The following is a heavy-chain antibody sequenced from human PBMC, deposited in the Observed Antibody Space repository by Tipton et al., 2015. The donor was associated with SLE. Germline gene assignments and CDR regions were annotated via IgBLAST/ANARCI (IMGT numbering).Heavy chain of an antibody. Sequence: QLVQSGAEVKKPGESLKISCQGSGYNFLTYWIGWVRQKPGKGLEWMGIIYPSASDIRYSRNFQGQVTISVDKSISTAYLQWSSLKASDTAMYYCARPSDSSYCSGGSCYWDGFDIWGQGTMVTVSS. CDR2: IYPSASDI. CDR3: ARPSDSSYCSGGSCYWDGFDI. V-gene: IGHV5-51*03. J-gene: IGHJ3*02. CDR1: GYNFLTYW. D-gene: IGHD2-15*01.